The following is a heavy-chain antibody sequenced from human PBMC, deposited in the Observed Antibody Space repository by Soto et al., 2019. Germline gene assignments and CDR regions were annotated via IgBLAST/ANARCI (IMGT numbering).Heavy chain of an antibody. CDR3: ARAVADYYYGMDV. CDR1: GGSISSGDYY. V-gene: IGHV4-30-4*01. J-gene: IGHJ6*02. Sequence: SETLSLTCTVSGGSISSGDYYWSWIRQPPGKGLEWIGYIYYSGSTYYNPSLKSRVTISVDTSKNQFSLKLSSVTAADTAVYYCARAVADYYYGMDVWGQGTTVTVS. CDR2: IYYSGST.